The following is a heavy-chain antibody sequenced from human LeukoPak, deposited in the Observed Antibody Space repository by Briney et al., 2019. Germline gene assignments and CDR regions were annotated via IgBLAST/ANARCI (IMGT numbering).Heavy chain of an antibody. D-gene: IGHD1-26*01. J-gene: IGHJ4*02. Sequence: PGGSLRLSCAASGFTFDDYAMHWVRQAPGKGLEWVSGISWNSDSIDYADSVKGRFTISRDNAKNSLYLQMNSLRAEDTAFYYCVKDMGQVGATTNFDYWGQGTLVTVSS. CDR2: ISWNSDSI. CDR3: VKDMGQVGATTNFDY. CDR1: GFTFDDYA. V-gene: IGHV3-9*01.